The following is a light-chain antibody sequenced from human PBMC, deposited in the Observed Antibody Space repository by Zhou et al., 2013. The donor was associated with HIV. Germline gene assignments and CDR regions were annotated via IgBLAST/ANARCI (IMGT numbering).Light chain of an antibody. CDR3: QQSRT. Sequence: EIVMTQSPATLSVSPGERATLSCRASQSVSSNLAWYQQQPGQAPRLLIYGASSRATGIPDRFSGSGSGTDFTLTISRLEPEDFAVYYCQQSRTFGPGTKVD. CDR2: GAS. V-gene: IGKV3D-15*01. CDR1: QSVSSN. J-gene: IGKJ3*01.